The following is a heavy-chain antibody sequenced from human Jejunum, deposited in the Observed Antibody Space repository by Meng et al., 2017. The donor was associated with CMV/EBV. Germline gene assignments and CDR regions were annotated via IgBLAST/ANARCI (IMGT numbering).Heavy chain of an antibody. CDR3: AKDGGTYSGGFDH. CDR2: ISSSGGST. J-gene: IGHJ4*02. D-gene: IGHD4-23*01. CDR1: GFTFSNYV. Sequence: SGFTFSNYVMSWVRQAPGKGLDWVSSISSSGGSTYYADSVKGRFTISRHSFKNTLYLQMNSLRAEDTAVYYCAKDGGTYSGGFDHWGQGTLVTVSS. V-gene: IGHV3-23*01.